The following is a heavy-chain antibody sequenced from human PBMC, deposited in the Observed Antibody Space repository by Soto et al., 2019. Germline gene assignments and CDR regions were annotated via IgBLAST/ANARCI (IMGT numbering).Heavy chain of an antibody. V-gene: IGHV6-1*01. CDR2: TYYRSKWHS. CDR3: ASSGPRGYIDY. Sequence: PXQTLSLACAFSGDGVSSRDAAWNWIRHSPSRDLELLGRTYYRSKWHSGYAVSLKSRIAINPDTSKNQFALQLNSLSPQDTALYYCASSGPRGYIDYWGQGTRVTVYS. D-gene: IGHD3-16*02. J-gene: IGHJ4*02. CDR1: GDGVSSRDAA.